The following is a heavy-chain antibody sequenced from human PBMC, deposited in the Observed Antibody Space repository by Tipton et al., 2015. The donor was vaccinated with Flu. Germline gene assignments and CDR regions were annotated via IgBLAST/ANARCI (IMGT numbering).Heavy chain of an antibody. CDR3: ASETDRLE. V-gene: IGHV3-7*03. J-gene: IGHJ4*02. CDR1: GFTFSHYW. CDR2: INQDGSEK. Sequence: SLRLSCATFGFTFSHYWMNWVRQAPGKGLEWVANINQDGSEKHYVESVKGRFTIARDNAKNSLYLQMNSLRAEDTAVYYCASETDRLEWGRGTLVTVSS. D-gene: IGHD3-3*01.